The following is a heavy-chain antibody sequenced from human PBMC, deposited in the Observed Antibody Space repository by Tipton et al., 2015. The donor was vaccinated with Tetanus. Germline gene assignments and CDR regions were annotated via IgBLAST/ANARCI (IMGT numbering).Heavy chain of an antibody. CDR2: IKQDGSGT. Sequence: SLRLSCAASGFTFSTYWMSWVRQAPGKGLEWVSNIKQDGSGTYYVDSVKGRFTVSRGNAKNSLYLQMNSLRAEDTAVYYCARARYCSNGNCYYDYWGQGTLVPVSS. CDR3: ARARYCSNGNCYYDY. D-gene: IGHD2-8*01. J-gene: IGHJ4*02. V-gene: IGHV3-7*01. CDR1: GFTFSTYW.